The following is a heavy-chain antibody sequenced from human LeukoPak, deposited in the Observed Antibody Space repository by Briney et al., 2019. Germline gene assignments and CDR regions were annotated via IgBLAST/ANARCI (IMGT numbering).Heavy chain of an antibody. CDR3: ARVNSSSFYYFDY. D-gene: IGHD6-6*01. CDR2: ISSSGSTI. J-gene: IGHJ4*02. V-gene: IGHV3-11*01. CDR1: GFTFSDYY. Sequence: GGSLRLSCAASGFTFSDYYMSWIRQAPGRGLEWVSYISSSGSTIYYADSVKGRFTISRDNAKNSLYLQMNSLRAEDTAVYYCARVNSSSFYYFDYWGQGTLVTVSS.